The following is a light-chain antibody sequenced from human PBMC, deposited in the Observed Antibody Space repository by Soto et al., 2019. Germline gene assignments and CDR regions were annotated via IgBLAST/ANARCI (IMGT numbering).Light chain of an antibody. J-gene: IGKJ3*01. Sequence: EIVLTQSPATLSLSPGERATLSCRASQSVSSYLAWYQQKPGQAPRLLIYDASNRATGIPARFSGSGSGTDLTLTISIIEPEDFAFYYCQQRSNWPPLFTFGPGTKVDIK. CDR2: DAS. V-gene: IGKV3-11*01. CDR3: QQRSNWPPLFT. CDR1: QSVSSY.